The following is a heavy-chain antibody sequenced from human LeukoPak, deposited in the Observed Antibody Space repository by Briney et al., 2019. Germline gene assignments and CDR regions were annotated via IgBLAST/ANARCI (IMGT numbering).Heavy chain of an antibody. J-gene: IGHJ4*02. Sequence: GGSLRLSCAASGFTFSNYSMDWVRQAPGKGVEWVASMSNSSSCIYYEDSVKVRCTICIDNAKNSLYLQMNSLRADDTAGYYCARVERTWTQLWSLDYWGQGTLVTVSS. D-gene: IGHD5-18*01. V-gene: IGHV3-21*01. CDR2: MSNSSSCI. CDR3: ARVERTWTQLWSLDY. CDR1: GFTFSNYS.